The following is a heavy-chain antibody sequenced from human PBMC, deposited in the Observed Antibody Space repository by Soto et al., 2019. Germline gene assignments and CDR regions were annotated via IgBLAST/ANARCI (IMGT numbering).Heavy chain of an antibody. CDR2: IYPDPGST. CDR3: ARDRVRRQLVIPFGGEKDY. J-gene: IGHJ4*02. Sequence: GASVKVSCKASGGTFSSYAISWVRQAPGQGLEWMGLIYPDPGSTSYARKFQGRVSMTRDTSTSTVYMELGTLTSEDTAVYYCARDRVRRQLVIPFGGEKDYWGQGTLVTVSS. V-gene: IGHV1-46*01. D-gene: IGHD6-13*01. CDR1: GGTFSSYA.